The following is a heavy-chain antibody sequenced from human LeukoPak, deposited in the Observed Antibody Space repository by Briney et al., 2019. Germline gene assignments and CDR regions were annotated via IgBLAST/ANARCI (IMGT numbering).Heavy chain of an antibody. Sequence: GGSLRLSCAASGFTFSSYAMHWVRQAPGKGLEWVAVISYDGSNKYYADSVKGRFTISRDNAKNSLYLQMNSLRAEDTAVYYCARNYPDGGGGRYFDWLPVFWGQGTLVTVSS. CDR3: ARNYPDGGGGRYFDWLPVF. CDR2: ISYDGSNK. CDR1: GFTFSSYA. J-gene: IGHJ4*02. V-gene: IGHV3-30-3*01. D-gene: IGHD3-9*01.